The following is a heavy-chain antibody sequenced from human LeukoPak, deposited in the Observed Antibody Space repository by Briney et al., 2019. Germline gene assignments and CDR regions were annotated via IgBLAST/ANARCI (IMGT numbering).Heavy chain of an antibody. Sequence: GGSLRLSCAASGFTFSSYWMHWVRQAPGKGLVWVSRINSDGSSTNYADSVKGRFTISRDNAKNTLYLQMNSLRAEDTAVYHCVRELRYFDWLSKYNWFDPWGQGTLVTVSS. D-gene: IGHD3-9*01. CDR3: VRELRYFDWLSKYNWFDP. CDR2: INSDGSST. J-gene: IGHJ5*02. CDR1: GFTFSSYW. V-gene: IGHV3-74*01.